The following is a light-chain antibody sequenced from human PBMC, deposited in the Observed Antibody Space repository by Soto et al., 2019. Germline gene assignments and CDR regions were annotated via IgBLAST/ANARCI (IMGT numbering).Light chain of an antibody. CDR1: QSVSRW. CDR3: QQYGTLWT. Sequence: DIQMTQSPSTLSASVGNRVTITCRASQSVSRWLAWYQQKPGKAPKLPIYDASSLESGVPSRFRGSGSGTEFTLTINSLQPGDSATYYCQQYGTLWTFGQGTKVDIK. V-gene: IGKV1-5*01. CDR2: DAS. J-gene: IGKJ1*01.